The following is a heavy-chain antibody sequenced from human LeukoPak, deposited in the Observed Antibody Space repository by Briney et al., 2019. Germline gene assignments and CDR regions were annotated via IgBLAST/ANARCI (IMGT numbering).Heavy chain of an antibody. D-gene: IGHD6-13*01. CDR1: GFTFSSYA. CDR2: ISGSGGST. V-gene: IGHV3-23*01. J-gene: IGHJ4*02. CDR3: ANTNPPYSSPPERDY. Sequence: PGGSLRLSCAASGFTFSSYAMSWVRQAPGKGLEWVSAISGSGGSTYYADSVKGRFTISRDNSKNTLYLQMNSLRAEDTAVYYCANTNPPYSSPPERDYWGQGTLVTVSS.